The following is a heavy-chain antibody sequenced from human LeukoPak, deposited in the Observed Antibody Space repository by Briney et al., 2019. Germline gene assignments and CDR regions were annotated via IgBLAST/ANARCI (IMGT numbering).Heavy chain of an antibody. D-gene: IGHD5-18*01. Sequence: ASVKVSCKASGYIFTDYYIHWVRRAPGQGLQWMGWVNPHSGGTNYAQMFHGRVTMTRDTSITTAYMELSRLRSDDTAMYYCARARGYSYGYRYYFDYWGQGNPGHRLL. V-gene: IGHV1-2*02. CDR2: VNPHSGGT. CDR3: ARARGYSYGYRYYFDY. J-gene: IGHJ4*02. CDR1: GYIFTDYY.